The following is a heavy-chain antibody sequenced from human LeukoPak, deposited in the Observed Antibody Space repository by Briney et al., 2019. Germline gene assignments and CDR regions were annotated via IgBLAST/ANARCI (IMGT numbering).Heavy chain of an antibody. CDR2: IYYSGST. CDR1: GGSISSYY. J-gene: IGHJ3*02. V-gene: IGHV4-59*08. D-gene: IGHD1-26*01. CDR3: ARQAGSFAFDI. Sequence: KPSETLSLTCTVSGGSISSYYWSWIRQPPGKGLEWIGYIYYSGSTNYNPSLKSRVTISVDTSKNQFSLKLSSVTAADTAVYYCARQAGSFAFDIWGQGTMVTVSS.